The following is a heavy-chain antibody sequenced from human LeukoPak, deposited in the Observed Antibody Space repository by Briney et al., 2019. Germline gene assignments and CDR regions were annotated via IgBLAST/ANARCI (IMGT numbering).Heavy chain of an antibody. CDR2: ISSNGDNT. CDR3: VRGTGY. V-gene: IGHV3-64D*06. J-gene: IGHJ4*02. CDR1: GFTFSTYV. Sequence: GGSLRLSCSVSGFTFSTYVMHWVRQAPGKGLEYVSAISSNGDNTYYADSVKGRFTISRDNSKNTLYLQVSSLRADDTAVYYCVRGTGYWGQGTLVSVSS.